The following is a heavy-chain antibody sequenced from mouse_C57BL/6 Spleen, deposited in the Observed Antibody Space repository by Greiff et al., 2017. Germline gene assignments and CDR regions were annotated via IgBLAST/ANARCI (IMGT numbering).Heavy chain of an antibody. Sequence: EVQLQQSGAELVRPGASVKLSCTASGFNIKDYYMHWVKQRPEQGLEWIGRIDPEDGDTEYAPKFQGKATMTADTSPNTAYMQLSSLTSEDTAVYYCTRELRSYYFDYWGQGTTLTVSS. D-gene: IGHD1-1*01. V-gene: IGHV14-1*01. CDR3: TRELRSYYFDY. J-gene: IGHJ2*01. CDR1: GFNIKDYY. CDR2: IDPEDGDT.